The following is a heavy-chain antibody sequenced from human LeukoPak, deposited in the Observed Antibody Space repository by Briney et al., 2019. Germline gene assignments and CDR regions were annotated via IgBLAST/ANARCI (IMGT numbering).Heavy chain of an antibody. CDR3: ASERGVTGTTCEAFDI. V-gene: IGHV4-59*01. Sequence: PSETLSLTCTVSGGSISSYYWSWIRQPPGKGLEWIGYIYYSGSTNYNPSLKSRVTISVDTSKNQFSLKLSSVTAADTAVYYCASERGVTGTTCEAFDIRGQGTMVTVSS. J-gene: IGHJ3*02. CDR1: GGSISSYY. D-gene: IGHD1-20*01. CDR2: IYYSGST.